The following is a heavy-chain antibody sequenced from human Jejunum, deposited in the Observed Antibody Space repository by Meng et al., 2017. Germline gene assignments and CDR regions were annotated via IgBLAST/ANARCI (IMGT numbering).Heavy chain of an antibody. J-gene: IGHJ4*02. Sequence: GGSLRLSCAASGFTFSDHYMDWVRQAPGKGLEWVGRIRNKTKSYTTEYAASAKGRFTISRDDSKNSLYLQMNSLKTEDTAVYYCARDLIASGAFFDYWGQGTLVTVSS. CDR1: GFTFSDHY. CDR2: IRNKTKSYTT. D-gene: IGHD2-21*01. CDR3: ARDLIASGAFFDY. V-gene: IGHV3-72*01.